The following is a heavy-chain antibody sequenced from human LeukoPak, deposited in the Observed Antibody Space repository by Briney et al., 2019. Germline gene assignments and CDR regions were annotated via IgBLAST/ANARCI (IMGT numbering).Heavy chain of an antibody. D-gene: IGHD6-13*01. CDR2: IIPIFGTA. CDR3: ARVPKSSSWDQWFDP. V-gene: IGHV1-69*05. CDR1: GGTFSSYA. J-gene: IGHJ5*02. Sequence: SVKVSSKASGGTFSSYAISWVRQAPGQGLEWMGRIIPIFGTANYAQKFQGRVTITTDESTSTAYMELSSLRSEDTAVYYCARVPKSSSWDQWFDPWGQGTLVTVSS.